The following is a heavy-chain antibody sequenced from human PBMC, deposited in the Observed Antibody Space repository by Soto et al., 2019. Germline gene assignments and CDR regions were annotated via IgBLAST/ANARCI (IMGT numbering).Heavy chain of an antibody. CDR3: TTRPGSPH. Sequence: EVQLVESGGGLVKPGESLRLSCAASGFTFSNAWMSWARQAPGKVLEWVARIKAQTDGGTTDYAGTRKGRFTSSRDDSSNILDLQMNSLKTEDPAVYYCTTRPGSPHWGQGALVTVSS. CDR1: GFTFSNAW. J-gene: IGHJ4*02. CDR2: IKAQTDGGTT. V-gene: IGHV3-15*01. D-gene: IGHD3-10*01.